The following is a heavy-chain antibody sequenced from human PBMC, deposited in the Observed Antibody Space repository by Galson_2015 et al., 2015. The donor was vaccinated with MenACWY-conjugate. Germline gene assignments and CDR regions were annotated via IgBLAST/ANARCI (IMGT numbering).Heavy chain of an antibody. CDR2: INEDGSYK. Sequence: SLRLSCAASGFRFSSQWLSWVRQAPGKGPECVASINEDGSYKSYMDSVKGRFTISRDNAQNSLSLQMNSLSVEDTAVYYCARGGNWGHGTLVTVSS. CDR3: ARGGN. V-gene: IGHV3-7*03. J-gene: IGHJ4*01. D-gene: IGHD4-23*01. CDR1: GFRFSSQW.